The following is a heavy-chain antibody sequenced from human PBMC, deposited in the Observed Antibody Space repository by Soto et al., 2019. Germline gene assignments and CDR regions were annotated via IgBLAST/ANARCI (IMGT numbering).Heavy chain of an antibody. CDR3: ARGVEPPWGGYYYGMDV. J-gene: IGHJ6*02. CDR1: GFTFSSYA. D-gene: IGHD1-1*01. V-gene: IGHV3-30-3*01. CDR2: ISYDGSNK. Sequence: GGSLRLSCAASGFTFSSYAMHWVRQAPGKGLEWVAVISYDGSNKYYADSVKGRFTISRDNSKNTLYLQMNSLRAEDTAVYYCARGVEPPWGGYYYGMDVWGQGTTVTVSS.